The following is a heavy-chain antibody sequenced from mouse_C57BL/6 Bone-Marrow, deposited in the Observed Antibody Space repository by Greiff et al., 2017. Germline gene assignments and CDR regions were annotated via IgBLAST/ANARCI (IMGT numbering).Heavy chain of an antibody. D-gene: IGHD3-2*02. V-gene: IGHV1-69*01. J-gene: IGHJ3*01. Sequence: VKLQESGAELVMPGASVKLSCKASGYTFTSYWMHWVKQRPGQGLEWIGEIDPSDSYTNYNQKFKGKSTLTVDKSSSTAYMQLSSLTSEDSAVYYCARSAQATAWFAYWGQGTLVTVSA. CDR2: IDPSDSYT. CDR3: ARSAQATAWFAY. CDR1: GYTFTSYW.